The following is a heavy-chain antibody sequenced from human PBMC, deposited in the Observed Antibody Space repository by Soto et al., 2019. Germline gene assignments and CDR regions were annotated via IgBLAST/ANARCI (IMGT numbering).Heavy chain of an antibody. CDR2: IIPIFGTA. D-gene: IGHD3-22*01. V-gene: IGHV1-69*06. CDR1: GGTFSSYA. CDR3: ARDPSTSYYDRRGLGY. J-gene: IGHJ4*02. Sequence: QVQLVQSGAEVKKPGSSVEVSCKASGGTFSSYAISWVRQAPGQGLEWMGGIIPIFGTANYAQKFQGRVTITADKSTSTAYMELSSLRSEDTAVYYCARDPSTSYYDRRGLGYWGQGTLVTVSS.